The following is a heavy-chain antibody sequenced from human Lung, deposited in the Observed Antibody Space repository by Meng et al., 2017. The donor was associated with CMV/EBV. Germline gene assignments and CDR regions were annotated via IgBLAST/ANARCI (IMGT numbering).Heavy chain of an antibody. V-gene: IGHV1-2*02. J-gene: IGHJ4*02. D-gene: IGHD1-26*01. CDR1: GYTFTDYY. CDR3: ARRIVGASKGVFFDC. CDR2: INPNSGGT. Sequence: SGYTFTDYYMHWVRQAPGQGLQWMGWINPNSGGTNYAQNFQGRVTMTRDTSISTAYMEWSSLKASDTAMYYCARRIVGASKGVFFDCWGQGTLVTVSS.